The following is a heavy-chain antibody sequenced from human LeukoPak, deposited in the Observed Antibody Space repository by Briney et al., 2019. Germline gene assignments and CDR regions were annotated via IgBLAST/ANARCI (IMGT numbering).Heavy chain of an antibody. CDR3: ARDTGSYDFWSGYLDV. J-gene: IGHJ6*03. CDR1: GFTFSDYY. V-gene: IGHV3-11*04. D-gene: IGHD3-3*01. Sequence: GGSLRLSCAASGFTFSDYYMSWIRQAPGKGLEWVSYISSSGSTIYYADSVKGRFTISRDNAKNSLYLQMNSLRAEDTAVYYCARDTGSYDFWSGYLDVWGKGTTVTVSS. CDR2: ISSSGSTI.